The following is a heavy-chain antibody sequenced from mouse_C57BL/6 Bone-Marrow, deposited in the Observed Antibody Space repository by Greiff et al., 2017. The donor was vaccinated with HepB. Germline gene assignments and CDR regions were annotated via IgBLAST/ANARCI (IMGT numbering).Heavy chain of an antibody. Sequence: EVQLQQSGPELVKPGASVKISCKASGYTFTDYYMNWVKQSHGKSLEWIGDINPNNGGTSYNQKFKGKATLTVDKSSSTAYMELRSLTSEDSAVYYCAIGPWFAYWGQGTLVTVSA. D-gene: IGHD3-3*01. CDR3: AIGPWFAY. V-gene: IGHV1-26*01. J-gene: IGHJ3*01. CDR2: INPNNGGT. CDR1: GYTFTDYY.